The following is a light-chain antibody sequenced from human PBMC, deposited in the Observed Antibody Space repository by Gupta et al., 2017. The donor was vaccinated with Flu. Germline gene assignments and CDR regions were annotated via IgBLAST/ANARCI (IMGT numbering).Light chain of an antibody. CDR1: QSISTY. CDR2: AAS. J-gene: IGKJ1*01. Sequence: GDRVAITCRASQSISTYLNWYQQKPGKAPKLLIYAASRLQSWVPSRFSGSGSGTDFTLTISSLQAEDYATYHCQQSYSTLWTFGPGTKVEIK. CDR3: QQSYSTLWT. V-gene: IGKV1-39*01.